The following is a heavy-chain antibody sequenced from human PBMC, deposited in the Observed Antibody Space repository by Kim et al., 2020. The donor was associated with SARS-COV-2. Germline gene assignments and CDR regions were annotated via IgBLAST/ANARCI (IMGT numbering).Heavy chain of an antibody. Sequence: SETLSLTCTVSGGSVTSGTYYWGWLRQPPGKGLEWMGSISNLGVTYYNPFLKSRVSISMDMSENQFSLMVTSMTAADTAVYYCARSTGTDLDYWGQGTLVTVSS. CDR2: ISNLGVT. J-gene: IGHJ4*02. D-gene: IGHD1-1*01. CDR1: GGSVTSGTYY. CDR3: ARSTGTDLDY. V-gene: IGHV4-39*01.